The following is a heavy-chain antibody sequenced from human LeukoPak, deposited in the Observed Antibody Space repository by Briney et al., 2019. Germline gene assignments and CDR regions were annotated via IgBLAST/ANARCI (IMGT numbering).Heavy chain of an antibody. CDR3: AKDKGAAAGYFDY. V-gene: IGHV3-9*03. J-gene: IGHJ4*02. CDR1: GFTFDDYA. Sequence: PGGSLRLSCAASGFTFDDYAMHWVRQAPGKGLEWVSGISWNSGSIGYADSVEGRFTISRDNAKNSLYLQMNSLRAEDMALYYCAKDKGAAAGYFDYWGQGTLVTVSS. CDR2: ISWNSGSI. D-gene: IGHD6-13*01.